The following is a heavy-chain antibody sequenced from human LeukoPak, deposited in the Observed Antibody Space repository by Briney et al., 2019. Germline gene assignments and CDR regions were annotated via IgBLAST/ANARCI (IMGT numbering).Heavy chain of an antibody. CDR1: GFTFSSYS. J-gene: IGHJ6*03. CDR2: IKSKTDGGTT. D-gene: IGHD2-2*01. CDR3: TSTAPLYCSSTSCYGYYYMDV. V-gene: IGHV3-15*01. Sequence: GGSLRLSCAASGFTFSSYSMNWVRQAPGKGLEWVGRIKSKTDGGTTDYAAPVKGRFTISRDDSKNTLYLQMNSLKTEDTAVYYCTSTAPLYCSSTSCYGYYYMDVWGKGTTVTVSS.